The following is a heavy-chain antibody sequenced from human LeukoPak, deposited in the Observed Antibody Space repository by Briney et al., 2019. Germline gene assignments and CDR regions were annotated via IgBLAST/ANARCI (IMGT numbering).Heavy chain of an antibody. CDR3: ARALFAGAFYGMDV. V-gene: IGHV3-33*01. J-gene: IGHJ6*02. CDR2: IWNDGSNK. Sequence: GSLGLSCAASGFPFSIYGMHWVRQAPNKGLEWVAIIWNDGSNKYYADSVKGRFTISRDNSKNTLYLQMNSLRAEDTAVYYCARALFAGAFYGMDVWGQGTTVTVSS. D-gene: IGHD3-10*01. CDR1: GFPFSIYG.